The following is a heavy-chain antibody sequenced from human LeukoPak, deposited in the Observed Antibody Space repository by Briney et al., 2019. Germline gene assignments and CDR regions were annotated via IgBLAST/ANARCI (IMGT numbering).Heavy chain of an antibody. V-gene: IGHV4-59*12. CDR2: IYHSGST. J-gene: IGHJ5*02. CDR3: ARLYYYDSSGYYDYNWFDP. CDR1: GGSISGYY. Sequence: SETLSLTCTVSGGSISGYYWSWIRQPPGKGLEWIGYIYHSGSTYYNPSLKSRVTISVDRSKNQFSLKLSSVTAADTAVYYCARLYYYDSSGYYDYNWFDPWGQGTLVTVSS. D-gene: IGHD3-22*01.